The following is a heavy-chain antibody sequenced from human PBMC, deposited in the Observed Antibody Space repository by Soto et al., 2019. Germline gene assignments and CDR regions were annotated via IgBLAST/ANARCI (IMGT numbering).Heavy chain of an antibody. Sequence: QVQLVQSGAELKKPGSSVKVSCKASGGTFSKYAISWVRQAPGQGLEWLGGIIPMFGTPNYAQKFQGRVTISADESTTTAYLELSSLRSADTAVYFCARPLRDRNFYXXLAVWGQGTTVTVSS. J-gene: IGHJ6*02. V-gene: IGHV1-69*01. CDR3: ARPLRDRNFYXXLAV. CDR2: IIPMFGTP. CDR1: GGTFSKYA. D-gene: IGHD3-22*01.